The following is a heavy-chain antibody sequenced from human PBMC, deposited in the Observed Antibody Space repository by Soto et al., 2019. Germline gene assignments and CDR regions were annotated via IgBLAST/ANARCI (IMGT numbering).Heavy chain of an antibody. D-gene: IGHD4-17*01. V-gene: IGHV3-11*01. CDR1: GFTFSDYY. J-gene: IGHJ6*02. CDR3: ASPTVTPHYGMDV. CDR2: ISSTGSTI. Sequence: QVQLVESGGGLVKXXXSLRLSCAASGFTFSDYYMSWIRQAPGKGLEWVSYISSTGSTIYYADSVKGRFTISRDNAKNSLYQQMNSRRAEDTAVYYCASPTVTPHYGMDVWGQGTTVTVSS.